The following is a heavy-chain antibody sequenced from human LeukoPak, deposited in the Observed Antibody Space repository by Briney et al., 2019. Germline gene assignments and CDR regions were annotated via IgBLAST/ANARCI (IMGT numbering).Heavy chain of an antibody. CDR1: GFTFSSYG. D-gene: IGHD2-15*01. J-gene: IGHJ4*02. V-gene: IGHV3-30*18. CDR2: ISYDGSNK. CDR3: AKELVTATRKVSYEFDY. Sequence: PGGSLRLSCAASGFTFSSYGMHWVRQAPGKGLEWVAVISYDGSNKYYADSVKGRFTISRDNSKNTLYLQMNSLRAGDTAVYYCAKELVTATRKVSYEFDYWGQGTLVTVSS.